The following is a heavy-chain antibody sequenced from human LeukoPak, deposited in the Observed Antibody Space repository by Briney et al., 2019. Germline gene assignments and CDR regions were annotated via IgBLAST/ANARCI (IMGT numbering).Heavy chain of an antibody. CDR3: ARDRGYCSSTSCYTSWFDP. J-gene: IGHJ5*02. Sequence: GASVKVSCKASGYTFTSYGISWVRRAPGQGLEWMGWISAYNGNTNYAQKLQGRVTMTTDTSTSTAYMELRSLRSDDTAVYYCARDRGYCSSTSCYTSWFDPWGQGTLVTVSS. D-gene: IGHD2-2*02. CDR2: ISAYNGNT. V-gene: IGHV1-18*01. CDR1: GYTFTSYG.